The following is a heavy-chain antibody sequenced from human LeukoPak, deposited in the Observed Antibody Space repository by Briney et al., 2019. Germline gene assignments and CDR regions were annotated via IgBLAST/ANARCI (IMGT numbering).Heavy chain of an antibody. J-gene: IGHJ4*02. V-gene: IGHV3-15*01. D-gene: IGHD2-15*01. CDR2: IKSKSDGGTI. Sequence: PGGSLRLSCVGSGFTFSDAWMSWVRQAPGKGLGWVGRIKSKSDGGTIDYAAPVKGTFTISRADSRNPLYLQMNSLKTEDTAVYYCTTRRQDGWWGQGTLVTVS. CDR3: TTRRQDGW. CDR1: GFTFSDAW.